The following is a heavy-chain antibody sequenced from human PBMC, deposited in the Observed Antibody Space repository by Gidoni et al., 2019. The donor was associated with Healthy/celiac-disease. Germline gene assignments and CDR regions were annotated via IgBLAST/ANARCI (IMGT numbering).Heavy chain of an antibody. CDR1: GFTFSSYS. Sequence: EVQLVESGGGLVQPGGSLRLSCAASGFTFSSYSLNWVRQAPGKWLEWVSSISSSSSYIYYADSVKGRFTISRDNAKNSLYLQMNSLRAEDTAVYYCAREGRRIVVVPAAMEYYFDYWGQGTLVTVSS. J-gene: IGHJ4*02. CDR2: ISSSSSYI. D-gene: IGHD2-2*01. CDR3: AREGRRIVVVPAAMEYYFDY. V-gene: IGHV3-21*01.